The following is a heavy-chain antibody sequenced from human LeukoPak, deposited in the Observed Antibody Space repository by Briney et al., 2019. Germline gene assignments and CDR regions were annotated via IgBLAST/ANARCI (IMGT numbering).Heavy chain of an antibody. V-gene: IGHV3-48*02. CDR1: GFTFSNFG. J-gene: IGHJ4*02. D-gene: IGHD5-24*01. CDR3: ARDGYNTYFEY. Sequence: PGGSLRLSCAASGFTFSNFGMNWVRQAPGKGLEWVSYISLSSSTIYYADSVKGRFTISRDNAKNSLYPQMNSLRDEDTAVYYCARDGYNTYFEYWGQGTLVTVSS. CDR2: ISLSSSTI.